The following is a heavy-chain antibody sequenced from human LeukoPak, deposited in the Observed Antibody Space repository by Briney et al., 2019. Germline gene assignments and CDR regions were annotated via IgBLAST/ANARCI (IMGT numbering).Heavy chain of an antibody. CDR3: ARDYYGSGSYDY. CDR1: GGSISSGSYY. V-gene: IGHV4-61*02. CDR2: IYTSGST. Sequence: SQTLSLTCTVSGGSISSGSYYWSWIRQPAGKGLEWIGRIYTSGSTNYNPSLKSRVTISVDTSKNQFSLKLSSVTAADTAVYYCARDYYGSGSYDYWGQGTLVTVSS. J-gene: IGHJ4*02. D-gene: IGHD3-10*01.